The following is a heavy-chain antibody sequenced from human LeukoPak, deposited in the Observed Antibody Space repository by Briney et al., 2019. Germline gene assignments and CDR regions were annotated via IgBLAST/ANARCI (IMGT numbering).Heavy chain of an antibody. CDR2: INPSNGNT. D-gene: IGHD2-15*01. CDR1: GYTFTSYG. CDR3: ARSRIGYCSGGSCYLQELDY. J-gene: IGHJ4*02. Sequence: PVASVKVSCKTSGYTFTSYGISWVRQAPGQGLEWMAWINPSNGNTKDARNLQGRVTMTTDTSTNTAYMELRNLRSSDTAVYYCARSRIGYCSGGSCYLQELDYWGQGTLVTVPS. V-gene: IGHV1-18*01.